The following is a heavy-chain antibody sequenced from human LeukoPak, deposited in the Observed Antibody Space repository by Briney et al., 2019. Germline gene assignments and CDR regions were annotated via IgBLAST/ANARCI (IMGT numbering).Heavy chain of an antibody. CDR1: GFTFDDYA. CDR2: ISWNSVSI. Sequence: SGGSLRLSCAASGFTFDDYAMHWVRQAPGKGLEWVSGISWNSVSIGYADSVKGRFTISRDNAKNSLYLQMNSLRAEDMALYYCAKQRTAAGTGLNYWGQGTLVTVSS. D-gene: IGHD6-13*01. CDR3: AKQRTAAGTGLNY. V-gene: IGHV3-9*03. J-gene: IGHJ4*02.